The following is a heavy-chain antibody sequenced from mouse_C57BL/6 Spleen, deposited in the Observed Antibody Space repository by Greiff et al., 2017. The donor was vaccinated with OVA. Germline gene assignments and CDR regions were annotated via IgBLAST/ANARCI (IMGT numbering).Heavy chain of an antibody. J-gene: IGHJ2*01. CDR3: ARPGYGSSGGFDY. CDR1: GFTFSDYG. D-gene: IGHD1-1*01. CDR2: ISSGSSTI. V-gene: IGHV5-17*01. Sequence: EVKVVESGGGLVKPGGSLKLSCAASGFTFSDYGMHWVRQAPEKGLEWVAYISSGSSTIYYADTVKGRFTISRDNAKNTLFLQMTSLRSEDTAMYYCARPGYGSSGGFDYWGQGTTLTVSS.